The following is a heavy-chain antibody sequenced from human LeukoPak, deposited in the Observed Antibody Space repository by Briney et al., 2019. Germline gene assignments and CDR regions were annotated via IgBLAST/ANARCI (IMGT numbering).Heavy chain of an antibody. D-gene: IGHD2-2*03. CDR2: ISGSGGST. CDR1: GFTFSSYA. CDR3: AKSGYCSSTSCYGHYYYYYGMDV. J-gene: IGHJ6*02. V-gene: IGHV3-23*01. Sequence: PGGSLRLSCAASGFTFSSYAMSWVRQAPGEGLEWVSAISGSGGSTYYADSVKGRFTISRDNSKNTLYLQMNSLRAEDTAVYYCAKSGYCSSTSCYGHYYYYYGMDVWGQGTTVTVSS.